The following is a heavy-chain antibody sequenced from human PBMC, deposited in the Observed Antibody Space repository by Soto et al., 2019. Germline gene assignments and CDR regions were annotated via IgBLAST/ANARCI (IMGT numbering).Heavy chain of an antibody. CDR3: ATYADGSYRPPYDY. Sequence: EVLLLESGGDLVQPGGSLRLSCAASAFTFSTSVVAWVRRPPGKGLEWISSIGPTRTNTFSAYAASVKGRFTISRDNSRSAVYLQMNSLRVDDTAVYYCATYADGSYRPPYDYWGQGTLVTVSS. V-gene: IGHV3-23*01. J-gene: IGHJ4*02. CDR1: AFTFSTSV. D-gene: IGHD3-16*02. CDR2: IGPTRTNT.